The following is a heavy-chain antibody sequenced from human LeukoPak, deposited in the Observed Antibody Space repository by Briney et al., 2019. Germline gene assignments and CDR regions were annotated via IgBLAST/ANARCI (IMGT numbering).Heavy chain of an antibody. CDR3: ARDPAAAGTLYYYYMDV. CDR1: GGTFSSYA. D-gene: IGHD6-13*01. Sequence: PVKVSCKASGGTFSSYAISWVRQAPGQGLEWMGRIIPILGIANYAQKFQGRVTITADKSTSTAYMELSSLRSEDTAVYYCARDPAAAGTLYYYYMDVWGKGTTVTVSS. CDR2: IIPILGIA. J-gene: IGHJ6*03. V-gene: IGHV1-69*04.